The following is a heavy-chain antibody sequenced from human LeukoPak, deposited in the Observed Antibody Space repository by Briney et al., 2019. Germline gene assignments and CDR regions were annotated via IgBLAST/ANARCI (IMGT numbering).Heavy chain of an antibody. CDR1: GYTFTNYG. V-gene: IGHV1-18*01. CDR2: INAHNGNT. CDR3: IRVPELPEF. J-gene: IGHJ4*02. D-gene: IGHD2-15*01. Sequence: VASVKVSCKAFGYTFTNYGINWVRQAPGQGLEWMGWINAHNGNTNYSRKFQGRVFMTTDTSTYTASMELRSLRSDDTAIYYCIRVPELPEFWGQGTLVTVS.